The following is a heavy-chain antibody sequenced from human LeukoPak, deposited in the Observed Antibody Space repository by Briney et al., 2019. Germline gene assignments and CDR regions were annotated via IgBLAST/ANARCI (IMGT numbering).Heavy chain of an antibody. CDR3: ARDLTLRLGELSFDY. J-gene: IGHJ4*02. D-gene: IGHD3-16*02. CDR2: ISYDGSNK. V-gene: IGHV3-30*03. Sequence: GGSLRLSCAASGFTFSSYWMHWVRQAPGKGLEWVAVISYDGSNKYYADSVKGRFTISRDNSKNTLYLQMNSLRAEDTAVYYCARDLTLRLGELSFDYWGQGTLVTVSS. CDR1: GFTFSSYW.